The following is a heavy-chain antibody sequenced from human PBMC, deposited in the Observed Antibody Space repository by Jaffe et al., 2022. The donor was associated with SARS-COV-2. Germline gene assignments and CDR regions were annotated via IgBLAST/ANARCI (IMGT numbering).Heavy chain of an antibody. V-gene: IGHV3-9*01. J-gene: IGHJ4*02. Sequence: EVQLVESGGGLVQPGRSLRLSCAASGFTFDDYAMHWVRQAPGKGLEWVSGISWNSGSIGYADSVKGRFTISRDNAKNSLYLQMNSLRAEDTALYYCATVGATIGVQDYWGQGTLVTVSS. CDR1: GFTFDDYA. D-gene: IGHD1-26*01. CDR3: ATVGATIGVQDY. CDR2: ISWNSGSI.